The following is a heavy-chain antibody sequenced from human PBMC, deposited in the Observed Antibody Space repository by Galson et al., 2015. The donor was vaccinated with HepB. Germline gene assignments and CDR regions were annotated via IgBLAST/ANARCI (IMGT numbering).Heavy chain of an antibody. Sequence: SLRLSCAASGFTFSSYGMHWVRQAPGKGLEWVAVISYDGSNKYYADSVKGRFTISRDNSKNTLYLQMNSLRAEDTAVYYCAKDHFTMSWGDFDYWGQGTLVTVSS. CDR2: ISYDGSNK. J-gene: IGHJ4*02. D-gene: IGHD3-16*01. V-gene: IGHV3-30*18. CDR1: GFTFSSYG. CDR3: AKDHFTMSWGDFDY.